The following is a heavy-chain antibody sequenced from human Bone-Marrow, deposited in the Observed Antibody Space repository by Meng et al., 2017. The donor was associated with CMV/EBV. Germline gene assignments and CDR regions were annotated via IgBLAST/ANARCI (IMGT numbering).Heavy chain of an antibody. CDR1: GYTFTGHH. CDR2: LNPKTGGA. CDR3: ARDVFSSSPTEG. V-gene: IGHV1-2*02. J-gene: IGHJ3*01. D-gene: IGHD2-2*01. Sequence: ASVKVSCKTSGYTFTGHHMHWVRQAPGQGLEWMGWLNPKTGGANLAQRFQGRVTMTRDTSISTAYMEVRGLRSDDTAVYYCARDVFSSSPTEGWGQGTVVTVSS.